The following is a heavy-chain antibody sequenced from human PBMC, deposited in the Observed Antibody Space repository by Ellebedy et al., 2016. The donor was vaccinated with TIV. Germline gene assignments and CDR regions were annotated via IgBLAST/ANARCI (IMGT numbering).Heavy chain of an antibody. V-gene: IGHV3-11*06. CDR3: ARDGYDDVWGSYNHDY. D-gene: IGHD3-16*01. J-gene: IGHJ4*02. CDR2: TSSSSSYS. CDR1: GFTFSDYY. Sequence: GGSLRLSCAASGFTFSDYYMSWIRQAPGKGLEWVSYTSSSSSYSNYTDSVKGRFTISRDNAKNSRYLQMNSLRAEDTAVYYCARDGYDDVWGSYNHDYWGQGALVTVSS.